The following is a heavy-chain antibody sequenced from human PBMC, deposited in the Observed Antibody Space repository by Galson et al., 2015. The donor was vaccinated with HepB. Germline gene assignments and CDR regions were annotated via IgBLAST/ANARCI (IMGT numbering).Heavy chain of an antibody. CDR3: ARAWGSGSYHVPSFDY. CDR2: ISAYNGNT. J-gene: IGHJ4*02. Sequence: SVKVSCKASGYTFTSYGISWVRQAPGQGLEWMGWISAYNGNTNYAQKLQGRVTMTTDTSTSTAYMELRSLRSDDTAVYYCARAWGSGSYHVPSFDYWGQGTLVTVSS. D-gene: IGHD3-10*01. CDR1: GYTFTSYG. V-gene: IGHV1-18*01.